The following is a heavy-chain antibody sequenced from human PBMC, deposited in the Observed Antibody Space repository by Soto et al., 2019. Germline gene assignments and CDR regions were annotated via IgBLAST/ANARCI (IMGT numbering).Heavy chain of an antibody. J-gene: IGHJ4*02. Sequence: QVHLVQSGAEVKKPGASVKVSCTASGYTFTNIGISWVRQAPGQGLEWMGGISAYNGNTKYAQKFQGRVTMTTDTSTSTPYMRVRRLGSDDTAVYYCARGGTPIAYWGRGTLVTVSS. CDR2: ISAYNGNT. CDR3: ARGGTPIAY. D-gene: IGHD3-16*01. CDR1: GYTFTNIG. V-gene: IGHV1-18*01.